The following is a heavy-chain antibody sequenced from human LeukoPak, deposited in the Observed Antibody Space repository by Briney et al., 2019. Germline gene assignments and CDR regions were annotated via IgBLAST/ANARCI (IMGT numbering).Heavy chain of an antibody. CDR2: ISSSSSYI. Sequence: PGGSLRLSCAASGFTFSSYSMNWVRQAPGKGLEWVSSISSSSSYIYYADSVKGRFTISRDNAKNSLYLQMNSLRAEDTAVYYCARDLRIAVAWYRYDAFDIWGQGTMVTVSS. CDR3: ARDLRIAVAWYRYDAFDI. D-gene: IGHD6-19*01. CDR1: GFTFSSYS. V-gene: IGHV3-21*01. J-gene: IGHJ3*02.